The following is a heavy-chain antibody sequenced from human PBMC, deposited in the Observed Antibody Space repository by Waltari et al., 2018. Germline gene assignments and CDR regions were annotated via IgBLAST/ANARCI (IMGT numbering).Heavy chain of an antibody. CDR1: GFTFSSYG. CDR3: AKDFLTGIPHAFDI. J-gene: IGHJ3*02. V-gene: IGHV3-30*18. Sequence: QVQLVESGGGVVQPGRSLRLSCAASGFTFSSYGLHCVRMAPGKGLEWGAVIWYDGSNKYYADSVKGRFTISRDNSKNTLYLQMNSLRAEDTAMYYCAKDFLTGIPHAFDIWGQGTMVTVSS. D-gene: IGHD2-21*02. CDR2: IWYDGSNK.